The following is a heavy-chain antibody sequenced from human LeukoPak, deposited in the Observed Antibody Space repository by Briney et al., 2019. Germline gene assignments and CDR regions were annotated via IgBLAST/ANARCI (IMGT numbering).Heavy chain of an antibody. CDR1: GFTVSSNY. J-gene: IGHJ6*03. CDR2: IYSGGST. D-gene: IGHD3-10*01. V-gene: IGHV3-53*01. Sequence: PGGSLRLSCAASGFTVSSNYMSWVRQAPGKGLEWVSVIYSGGSTYYADSVKGRFTISRDNSKNTLYLQMNSLRAEDTAVYYCAKGLDGSGSYYVAYYYYYMDVWGKGTTVTVSS. CDR3: AKGLDGSGSYYVAYYYYYMDV.